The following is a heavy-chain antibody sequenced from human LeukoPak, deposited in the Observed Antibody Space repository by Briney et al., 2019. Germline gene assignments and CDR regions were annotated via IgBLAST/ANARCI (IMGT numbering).Heavy chain of an antibody. CDR3: ARLLGYCSSTSCLLQYNWFDP. J-gene: IGHJ5*02. Sequence: SETLSLTCAVYGGSFSGYYWSWIRQPPGKGLEWMGEINLSGRTNYNPSLKSRVTISVDTSKNQFSLKLSSVTAADTAVYYCARLLGYCSSTSCLLQYNWFDPWGQGTLVTVSS. V-gene: IGHV4-34*01. CDR2: INLSGRT. D-gene: IGHD2-2*01. CDR1: GGSFSGYY.